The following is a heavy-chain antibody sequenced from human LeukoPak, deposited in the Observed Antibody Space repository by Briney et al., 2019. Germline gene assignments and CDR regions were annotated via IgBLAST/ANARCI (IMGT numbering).Heavy chain of an antibody. CDR1: GGSISSYY. CDR2: IYTSGST. D-gene: IGHD6-13*01. J-gene: IGHJ4*02. V-gene: IGHV4-4*09. Sequence: SETLSLTCTVSGGSISSYYWSWIRQPPGKGLEWVGYIYTSGSTNYNPSLKSRVTISVDTSKNQFSLKLSSVTAADTAVYYCARGAAAGTMFDYWGQGTLVTVSS. CDR3: ARGAAAGTMFDY.